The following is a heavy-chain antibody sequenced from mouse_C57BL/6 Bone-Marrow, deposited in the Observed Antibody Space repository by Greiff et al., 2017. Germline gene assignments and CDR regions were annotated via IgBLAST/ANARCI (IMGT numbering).Heavy chain of an antibody. V-gene: IGHV1-15*01. CDR2: IDPETGGT. D-gene: IGHD2-5*01. J-gene: IGHJ4*01. CDR3: TSYSNYPYAMDY. CDR1: GYTFTDYE. Sequence: QVQLQQSGAELVRPGASVTLSCKASGYTFTDYEMHWVKQTPVHGLEWIGAIDPETGGTAYNQKFKGKAILTADKSSSTAYMELRSLTSADSAVXYCTSYSNYPYAMDYWGQGTSVTVSS.